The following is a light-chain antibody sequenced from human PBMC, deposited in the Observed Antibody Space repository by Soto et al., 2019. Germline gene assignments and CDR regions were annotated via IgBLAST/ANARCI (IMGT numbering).Light chain of an antibody. V-gene: IGKV3-20*01. Sequence: EIVLTQSPGTLSLSPGERATLSCRASQRGTNNYLAWYQQKPGQAPRLLIYGASSRATGIPDRFSGSGSGTDFTLTTSRLEPEDFAVYYCQQYGTSPWTFGQGTKVEIK. J-gene: IGKJ1*01. CDR3: QQYGTSPWT. CDR2: GAS. CDR1: QRGTNNY.